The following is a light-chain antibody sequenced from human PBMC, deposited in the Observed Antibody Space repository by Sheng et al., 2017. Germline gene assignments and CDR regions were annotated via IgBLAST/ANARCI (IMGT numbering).Light chain of an antibody. CDR3: HQSHSLPIT. J-gene: IGKJ5*01. Sequence: DIQMTQSPSSLSASVGDRVTITCRASQNITIFLSWYQHKPGKAPKVLIYAVSSLQNGSHQGSVAVDLGQISLSPSAVSKPEDFATYYCHQSHSLPITFGQGTRLEIK. V-gene: IGKV1-39*01. CDR1: QNITIF. CDR2: AVS.